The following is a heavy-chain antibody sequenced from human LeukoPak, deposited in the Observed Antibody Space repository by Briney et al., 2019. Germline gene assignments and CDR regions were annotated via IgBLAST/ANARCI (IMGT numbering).Heavy chain of an antibody. V-gene: IGHV3-48*01. CDR3: ARADYADY. CDR2: ISSSSSTI. Sequence: GGSLRLSCAASGFTFSSYRMNWVRQAPGKGLEWVSYISSSSSTIYYADSVKGRFTISRDNAKTSLYLQMNSLRAEDTAVYYCARADYADYWGQGTLVTVSS. J-gene: IGHJ4*02. D-gene: IGHD4-17*01. CDR1: GFTFSSYR.